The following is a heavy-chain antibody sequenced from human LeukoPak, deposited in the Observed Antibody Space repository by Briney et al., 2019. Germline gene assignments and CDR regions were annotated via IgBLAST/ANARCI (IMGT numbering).Heavy chain of an antibody. V-gene: IGHV3-73*01. D-gene: IGHD1-26*01. Sequence: GGSLRLSCVASGFPFSSYWMTWVRQAPGKGLEWVGRIRSKANSYATAYAASVKGRFTISRDDSKNTAYLQMNSLKTEDTAVYYCLGIVGARNYWGQGTLVTVSS. CDR2: IRSKANSYAT. J-gene: IGHJ4*02. CDR3: LGIVGARNY. CDR1: GFPFSSYW.